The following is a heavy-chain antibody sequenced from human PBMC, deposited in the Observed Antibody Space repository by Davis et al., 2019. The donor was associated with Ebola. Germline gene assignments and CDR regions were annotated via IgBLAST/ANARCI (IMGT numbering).Heavy chain of an antibody. J-gene: IGHJ6*02. CDR1: GFTFTSYA. CDR3: AREKVHGDYEGVGMDV. Sequence: ASVKVSCKASGFTFTSYAIHWVRQAPGQGLEWMGWISAYNGNTNYAQKLQGRVTMTTDTSTSTAYMELRSLRSDDTAVYYCAREKVHGDYEGVGMDVWGQGTTVTVSS. V-gene: IGHV1-18*01. CDR2: ISAYNGNT. D-gene: IGHD4-17*01.